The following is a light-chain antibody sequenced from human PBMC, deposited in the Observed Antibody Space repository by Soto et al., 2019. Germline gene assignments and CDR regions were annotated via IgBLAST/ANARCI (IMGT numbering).Light chain of an antibody. CDR2: GSS. V-gene: IGKV3-15*01. CDR1: QSFSNN. J-gene: IGKJ5*01. Sequence: EVVMTQSPATLSVSPGERATLSCRASQSFSNNLAWNQQKPGQAPRLLVYGSSSRATDIPARFSGSGSGTDFTLTISSLQSEDFAVYYCLQYNNWPPITFGQGTRLEIK. CDR3: LQYNNWPPIT.